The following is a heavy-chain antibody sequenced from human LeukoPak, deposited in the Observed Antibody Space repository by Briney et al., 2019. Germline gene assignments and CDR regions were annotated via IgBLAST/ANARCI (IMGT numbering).Heavy chain of an antibody. Sequence: GGSLRLSCAASGFTISLNYMGWVRQAPGKGLEWVATIYTGDSRDYLESVRGRFTISTDKSESILYLQMNSLRVEDTAVYFCARGLPGGTARQLDVFDYWGQGTLVTVSS. CDR3: ARGLPGGTARQLDVFDY. CDR2: IYTGDSR. D-gene: IGHD5-24*01. CDR1: GFTISLNY. J-gene: IGHJ4*02. V-gene: IGHV3-53*01.